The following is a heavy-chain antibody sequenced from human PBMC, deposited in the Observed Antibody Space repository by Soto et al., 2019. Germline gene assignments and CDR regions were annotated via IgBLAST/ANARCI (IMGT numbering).Heavy chain of an antibody. CDR1: GGSISSYY. V-gene: IGHV4-59*01. D-gene: IGHD4-17*01. CDR3: ARRYGASFDY. CDR2: IYYSGST. J-gene: IGHJ4*02. Sequence: PSETLSLTCTVSGGSISSYYWSWIRQPPGKGLEWIGYIYYSGSTNYNPSLKSRVTISVDTSKNQYSLKLSSVTAADTAVYYCARRYGASFDYWGQGTLVTVSS.